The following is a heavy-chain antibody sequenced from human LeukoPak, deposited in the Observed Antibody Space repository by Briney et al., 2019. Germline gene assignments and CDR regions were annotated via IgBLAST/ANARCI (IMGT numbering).Heavy chain of an antibody. CDR2: LSNSGETT. CDR3: ARDLYTYGSEASSFDI. D-gene: IGHD5-18*01. Sequence: PGGSLRLSCAASGFTFSIYAMSWVRQAPGKGLEWVSALSNSGETTYYADSVKGRFTISRDNSKNTLYLQMNSLRAEDSAVYYCARDLYTYGSEASSFDIWGQGTMVTVSS. V-gene: IGHV3-23*01. J-gene: IGHJ3*02. CDR1: GFTFSIYA.